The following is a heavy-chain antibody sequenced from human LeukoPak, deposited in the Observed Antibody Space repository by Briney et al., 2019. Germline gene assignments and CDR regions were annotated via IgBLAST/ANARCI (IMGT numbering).Heavy chain of an antibody. D-gene: IGHD3-10*01. V-gene: IGHV4-34*01. J-gene: IGHJ5*02. CDR2: INHSGST. CDR3: ARDSGTTGEVKFDP. Sequence: SETLSLTCAVYGGSFSGYYWSWIRQPPGRGLEWIGEINHSGSTNYNPSLKSRVTISVDTSKNQFSLKLSSVTAADTAVYYCARDSGTTGEVKFDPWGQGTLVTVSS. CDR1: GGSFSGYY.